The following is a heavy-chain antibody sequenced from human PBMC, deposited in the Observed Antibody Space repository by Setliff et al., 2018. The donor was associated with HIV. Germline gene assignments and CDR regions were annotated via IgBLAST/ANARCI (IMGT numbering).Heavy chain of an antibody. Sequence: GASVKVSCKASGDTFRSRAFNWVRQAPGQGPEWMGGIIPMFGTANYAQKFQGRVTITADESTSTVYMELSSLRSDNTALYYCAREGNSGHGGQIEFDYWGQGTLVTV. CDR1: GDTFRSRA. CDR3: AREGNSGHGGQIEFDY. J-gene: IGHJ4*02. V-gene: IGHV1-69*13. D-gene: IGHD1-26*01. CDR2: IIPMFGTA.